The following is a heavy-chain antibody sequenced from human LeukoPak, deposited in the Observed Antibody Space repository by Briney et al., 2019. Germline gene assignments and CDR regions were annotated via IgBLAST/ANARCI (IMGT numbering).Heavy chain of an antibody. V-gene: IGHV3-9*01. Sequence: GGSLRLSCAASGFTFDDYAMHWVRQAPGKGLEWVSGISWNSGSIGYADSVKGRFTISRDNAKNSLYLQMNSLRARDTAVYYCARGILGSSSWRSGFDPWGQGTLVTVSS. J-gene: IGHJ5*02. CDR1: GFTFDDYA. D-gene: IGHD6-13*01. CDR3: ARGILGSSSWRSGFDP. CDR2: ISWNSGSI.